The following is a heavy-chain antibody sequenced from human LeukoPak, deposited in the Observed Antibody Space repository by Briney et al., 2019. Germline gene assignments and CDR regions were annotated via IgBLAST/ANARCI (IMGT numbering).Heavy chain of an antibody. V-gene: IGHV4-31*03. CDR3: ARPAVPYSSSWYYFDY. D-gene: IGHD6-13*01. Sequence: SETLSLTCTVSGGSISSGDYYWNWIRQYPEKGPERIGYMYDSGTTHYNPSLTSRVTITVDTSKNQFSLRLNSVTAADTAVYYCARPAVPYSSSWYYFDYWGQGTLVTVSS. CDR1: GGSISSGDYY. J-gene: IGHJ4*02. CDR2: MYDSGTT.